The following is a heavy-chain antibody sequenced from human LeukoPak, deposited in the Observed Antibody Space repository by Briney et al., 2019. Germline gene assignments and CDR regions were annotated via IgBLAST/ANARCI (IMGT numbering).Heavy chain of an antibody. D-gene: IGHD2-21*01. V-gene: IGHV3-64*01. Sequence: GGSLRLSCAASGITFSSYAMHWFRQAPGKGLEYVSAISSNGGSTYYANSVKGRFTISRDNSKNTLYLQMGSLRAEDMAVYYCARGDSSTYPYNWFDPWGQGTLVTVSS. CDR3: ARGDSSTYPYNWFDP. J-gene: IGHJ5*02. CDR2: ISSNGGST. CDR1: GITFSSYA.